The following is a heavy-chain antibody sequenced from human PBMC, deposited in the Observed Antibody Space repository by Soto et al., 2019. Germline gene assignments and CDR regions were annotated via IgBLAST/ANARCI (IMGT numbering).Heavy chain of an antibody. Sequence: QVQLVQSGAEVKKPGSSVKVSCKASGGTFSSYAISWVRQAPGQGLEWLGGIIPIFGTANYAQKFQGRVTITADESTSTAYMELSSLRSEDTAVYYCARAGGFLPYYYYYYGMDVWGQGTTVTVSS. V-gene: IGHV1-69*01. J-gene: IGHJ6*02. CDR1: GGTFSSYA. CDR3: ARAGGFLPYYYYYYGMDV. D-gene: IGHD3-3*01. CDR2: IIPIFGTA.